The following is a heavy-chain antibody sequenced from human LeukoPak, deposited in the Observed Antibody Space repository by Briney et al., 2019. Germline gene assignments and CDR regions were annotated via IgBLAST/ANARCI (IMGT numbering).Heavy chain of an antibody. Sequence: GGSLRLSCATSGFTSTTSVISWVRQAPGTGLESVSLIRGSDGSTYYADSVKGRFTISRDDSRNTLNLQMNSLRVDDTAVYYCAKDKGDGSGWDVFDYWGQGTLVTVAS. D-gene: IGHD6-19*01. CDR2: IRGSDGST. V-gene: IGHV3-23*01. CDR3: AKDKGDGSGWDVFDY. CDR1: GFTSTTSV. J-gene: IGHJ4*02.